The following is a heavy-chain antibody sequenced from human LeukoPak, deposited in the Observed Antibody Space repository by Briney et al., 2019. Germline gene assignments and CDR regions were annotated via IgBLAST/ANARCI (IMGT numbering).Heavy chain of an antibody. V-gene: IGHV3-74*01. CDR3: VRGDFVAVAGP. CDR2: INPDGSST. D-gene: IGHD6-19*01. J-gene: IGHJ4*02. Sequence: GGSLRLSCAASGFTFSGYWIHWVRQVPGKGLVWVSRINPDGSSTTYADSVKGRFTISRDNAKNTLYLQMNSLRADDTAVYYCVRGDFVAVAGPWGQGTLVTVSS. CDR1: GFTFSGYW.